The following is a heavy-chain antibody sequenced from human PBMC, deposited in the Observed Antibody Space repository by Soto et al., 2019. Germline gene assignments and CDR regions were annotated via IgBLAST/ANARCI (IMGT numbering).Heavy chain of an antibody. V-gene: IGHV4-39*01. CDR2: IYYSGST. CDR1: GGSISSSSYY. J-gene: IGHJ4*02. Sequence: SETLSLTCTVSGGSISSSSYYWGWIRQPPGKGLEWIGCIYYSGSTYYNPSLKSRVTISVDTSKNQFSLKLSSVTAADTAVYYCARRTDIVATNADYFDHWGQGTLVTVSS. D-gene: IGHD5-12*01. CDR3: ARRTDIVATNADYFDH.